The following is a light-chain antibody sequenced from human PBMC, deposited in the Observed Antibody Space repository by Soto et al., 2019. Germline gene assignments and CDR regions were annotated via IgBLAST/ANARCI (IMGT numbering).Light chain of an antibody. J-gene: IGKJ1*01. CDR2: TAS. V-gene: IGKV1-8*01. CDR3: QQYYSYPRT. Sequence: AIRMTQSPSSLSASTGDRVTITCRASQGISSYLAWYQQKPRKAPKLLIYTASTLQSGVPSRFSGSGSGTDFTLTISCLQSEDVATYYCQQYYSYPRTFGQGTKVEIK. CDR1: QGISSY.